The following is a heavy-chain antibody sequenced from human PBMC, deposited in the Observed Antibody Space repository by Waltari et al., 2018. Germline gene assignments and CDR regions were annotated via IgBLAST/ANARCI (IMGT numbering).Heavy chain of an antibody. V-gene: IGHV1-69-2*01. CDR2: IAPEEGET. D-gene: IGHD1-20*01. CDR1: GYSFSDYY. Sequence: EVQLLQSGAELVKPGTTVKISCKVSGYSFSDYYIHWVQQAPGKGLQWMGLIAPEEGETIYADNFRDTITLTADTSTNTAYLELNNVSSQDTAVFYCATALGDNISASRAFEIWGQGTMITVAS. J-gene: IGHJ3*02. CDR3: ATALGDNISASRAFEI.